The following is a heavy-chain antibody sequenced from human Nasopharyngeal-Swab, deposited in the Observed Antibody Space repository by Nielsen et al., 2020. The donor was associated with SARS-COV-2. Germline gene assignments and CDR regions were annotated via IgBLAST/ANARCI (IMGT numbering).Heavy chain of an antibody. J-gene: IGHJ4*02. CDR2: ISAYNGNT. D-gene: IGHD7-27*01. V-gene: IGHV1-18*01. CDR3: ARVFPTGGLGY. Sequence: ASEKASCKASGYTFTSYGISWVRQAPGQGLEWMGWISAYNGNTNYAQKLQGRVTMTTDTSTSTAYMELRSLRSDDTAVYYCARVFPTGGLGYWGQGTLVTVSS. CDR1: GYTFTSYG.